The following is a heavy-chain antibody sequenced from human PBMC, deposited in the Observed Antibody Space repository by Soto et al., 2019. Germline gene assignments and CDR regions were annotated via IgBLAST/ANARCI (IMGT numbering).Heavy chain of an antibody. CDR1: GYSFSNYA. CDR3: ARPPENYFDRPGRRADPYSYGMDV. D-gene: IGHD3-9*01. Sequence: QVQLVQSGAEVKKPGASVKVSCKASGYSFSNYAIHWVRQAPGQGLEWMGWINVDNGNTKYSQKLQDRVTITRDTSASTVYMEVSSLRSEDTAVYYCARPPENYFDRPGRRADPYSYGMDVWGQGTTVTVSS. J-gene: IGHJ6*02. CDR2: INVDNGNT. V-gene: IGHV1-3*01.